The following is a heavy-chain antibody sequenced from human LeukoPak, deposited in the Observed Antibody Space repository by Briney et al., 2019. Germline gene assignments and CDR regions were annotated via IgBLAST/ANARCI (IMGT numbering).Heavy chain of an antibody. CDR1: GFTFSNAW. V-gene: IGHV3-15*01. J-gene: IGHJ4*02. CDR3: TTDPSGSYYPYFDY. D-gene: IGHD1-26*01. CDR2: IKSKTDGGTT. Sequence: GGSLRLSCAASGFTFSNAWMSWVRQAPGKGLEWVGRIKSKTDGGTTDYAAPVKGRFTISRDDSKNTLYLQMNSLKTEDTAVYYCTTDPSGSYYPYFDYWGQGTLVTVSS.